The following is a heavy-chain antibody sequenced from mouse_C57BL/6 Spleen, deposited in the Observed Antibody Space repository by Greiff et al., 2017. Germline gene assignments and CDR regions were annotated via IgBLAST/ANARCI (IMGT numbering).Heavy chain of an antibody. D-gene: IGHD1-1*01. CDR1: GYTFTEYT. CDR3: ARHEGGDYYSPGFAY. V-gene: IGHV1-62-2*01. CDR2: FYPGSGSL. J-gene: IGHJ3*01. Sequence: VQLQQSGAELVKPGASVKLSCKASGYTFTEYTIHWVKQRSGQGLEWIGWFYPGSGSLTYNETFKDKATLTAAKSSSPVYRELSRLTSEDSAVYFCARHEGGDYYSPGFAYWGQGTLVTVSA.